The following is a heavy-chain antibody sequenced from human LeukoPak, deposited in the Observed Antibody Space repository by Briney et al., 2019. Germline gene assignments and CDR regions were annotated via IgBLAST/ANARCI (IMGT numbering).Heavy chain of an antibody. J-gene: IGHJ4*02. D-gene: IGHD3-22*01. CDR1: GFTFSSYS. CDR3: ARGGLYDSSGYSPFDY. CDR2: ISSSSSYI. Sequence: RPGRSLRLSCAASGFTFSSYSMNWVRQAPGKGLEWVSSISSSSSYIYYADSVKGRFTISRDNAKNTLYLQMNSLRAEDTAVYYCARGGLYDSSGYSPFDYWGQGTLVTVSS. V-gene: IGHV3-21*01.